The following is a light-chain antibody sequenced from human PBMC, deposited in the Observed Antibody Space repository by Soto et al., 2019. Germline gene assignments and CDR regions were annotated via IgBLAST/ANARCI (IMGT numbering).Light chain of an antibody. CDR3: QQYGSSQWT. CDR1: QSVSSSY. Sequence: EIVLTPSPGTLSLSPGERATLSCRASQSVSSSYLAWYQQKPGQAPRLLIYGASSRATGIPDRFSGSGSGTDFTLTISRLEPEDFAVYYCQQYGSSQWTFGQGTKVDI. CDR2: GAS. V-gene: IGKV3-20*01. J-gene: IGKJ1*01.